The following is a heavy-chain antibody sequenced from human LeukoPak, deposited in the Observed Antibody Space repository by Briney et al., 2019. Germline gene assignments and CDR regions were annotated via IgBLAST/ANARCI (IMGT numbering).Heavy chain of an antibody. CDR2: IGISSSTV. V-gene: IGHV3-48*04. J-gene: IGHJ4*02. CDR3: ARDPSSDNAY. CDR1: GFTFSSYA. Sequence: GGSLRLSCAASGFTFSSYAMSWVRQAPGKGLEWVSHIGISSSTVYYADSVKGRFTISRDDAKNSLYLQINSLRAEDTAVYYCARDPSSDNAYWGQGTLVTVSS. D-gene: IGHD1-14*01.